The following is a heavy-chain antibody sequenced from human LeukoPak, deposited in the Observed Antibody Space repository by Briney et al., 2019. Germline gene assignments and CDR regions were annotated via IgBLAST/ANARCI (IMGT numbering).Heavy chain of an antibody. CDR2: INPNSGGT. Sequence: GASVKVSCKASGYTFTGYYMHWVRQAPGQGLEWMGWINPNSGGTNYAQKFQGRVTMTRDTSISTAYMELSRLRSDDTAVYYCARDPFSLEVVPAAMLYWGQGTLVTVSS. V-gene: IGHV1-2*02. CDR1: GYTFTGYY. J-gene: IGHJ4*02. D-gene: IGHD2-2*01. CDR3: ARDPFSLEVVPAAMLY.